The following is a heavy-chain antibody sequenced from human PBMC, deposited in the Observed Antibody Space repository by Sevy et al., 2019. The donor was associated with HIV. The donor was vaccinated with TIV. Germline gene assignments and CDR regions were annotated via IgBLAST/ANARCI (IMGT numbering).Heavy chain of an antibody. D-gene: IGHD2-2*01. CDR1: GFTFSGSA. Sequence: GGSLRLSCAASGFTFSGSAMHWVRQASGKGLEWVGRIRSKANSYATAYAAWVKGRFTISRDDSKNTAYLQMNSLKTEDTAVYYCTGQGDIVLVPAAIRGAFDIWGQGTMVTVSS. J-gene: IGHJ3*02. CDR3: TGQGDIVLVPAAIRGAFDI. CDR2: IRSKANSYAT. V-gene: IGHV3-73*01.